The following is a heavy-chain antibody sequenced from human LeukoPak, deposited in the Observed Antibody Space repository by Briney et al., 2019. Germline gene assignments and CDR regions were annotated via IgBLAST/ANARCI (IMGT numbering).Heavy chain of an antibody. CDR1: GFTFSSYA. CDR3: AGFFDP. D-gene: IGHD3-10*01. J-gene: IGHJ5*02. Sequence: GWSLRLSCAASGFTFSSYAMHWVRQAPGKGLEWVAVISYDGSNKYYADSVKGRFTISRDNSKNTLYLQMNSLSAEDTAVYYCAGFFDPWGQGTLVTVSS. CDR2: ISYDGSNK. V-gene: IGHV3-30*04.